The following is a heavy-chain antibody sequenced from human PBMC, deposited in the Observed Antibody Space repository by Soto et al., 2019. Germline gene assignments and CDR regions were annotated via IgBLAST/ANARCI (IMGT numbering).Heavy chain of an antibody. J-gene: IGHJ5*01. D-gene: IGHD3-22*01. CDR1: GDTSTRYY. V-gene: IGHV4-59*01. CDR2: IHNSGTS. CDR3: ESDFYDSVGYTWFDS. Sequence: PSETLSLTCTVSGDTSTRYYWGWIRQAPGKGLEWIGHIHNSGTSTHNPSLNGRVTISIDTSKKQFSLKLTSLTSADTAVYYCESDFYDSVGYTWFDSWSQGTLVTVSS.